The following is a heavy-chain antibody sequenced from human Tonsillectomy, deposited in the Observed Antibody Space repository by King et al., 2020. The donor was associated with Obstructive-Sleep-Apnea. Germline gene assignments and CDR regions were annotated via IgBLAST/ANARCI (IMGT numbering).Heavy chain of an antibody. CDR1: GFTFSNAW. V-gene: IGHV3-15*01. D-gene: IGHD3-16*01. CDR3: ITELEFGIFGY. J-gene: IGHJ4*02. CDR2: IKSRSDGGTI. Sequence: VQLVESGGGLVKPGGSLRLSCVASGFTFSNAWMTWVRQAPGKGLEWVGRIKSRSDGGTIDYAAPVKGSFTISRDDSKSTLYLHMNSLKTEDTAVYYCITELEFGIFGYWGQGTLVTVSS.